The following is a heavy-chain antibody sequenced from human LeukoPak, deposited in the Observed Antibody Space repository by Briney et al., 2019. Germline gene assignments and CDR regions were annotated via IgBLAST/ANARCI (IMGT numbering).Heavy chain of an antibody. D-gene: IGHD2/OR15-2a*01. Sequence: GGSLRLSCAASGNYWMHWVRQAPGKGLVWVSHINSDGSWTSYADSVKDRFTISKDNAKNTVYLQMNSLRAEDTAVYYCVSFYETYWGRGTLVTVSS. CDR2: INSDGSWT. V-gene: IGHV3-74*01. J-gene: IGHJ4*02. CDR3: VSFYETY. CDR1: GNYW.